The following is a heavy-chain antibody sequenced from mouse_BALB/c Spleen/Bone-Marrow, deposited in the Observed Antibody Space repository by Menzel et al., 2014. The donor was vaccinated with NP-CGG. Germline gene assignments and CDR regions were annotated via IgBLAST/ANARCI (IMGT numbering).Heavy chain of an antibody. Sequence: VQGVESGGGLVKPGVSLNLSCAASGFTFSSYGMSWVRQTPEKRLAWVATIIGGGSYTYYPDSVEGRFTISRDNAKNNLYLQMSSLRSEDPAFYYCARRLTARGALDYWGQGTTLTVYS. CDR3: ARRLTARGALDY. V-gene: IGHV5-9-2*01. CDR1: GFTFSSYG. J-gene: IGHJ2*01. D-gene: IGHD3-2*01. CDR2: IIGGGSYT.